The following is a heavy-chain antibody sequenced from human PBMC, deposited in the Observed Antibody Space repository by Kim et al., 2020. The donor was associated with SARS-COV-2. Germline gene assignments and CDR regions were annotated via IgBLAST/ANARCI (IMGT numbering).Heavy chain of an antibody. D-gene: IGHD3-3*01. CDR1: GFTVSSNY. CDR3: ARRDWREGWFDP. J-gene: IGHJ5*02. V-gene: IGHV3-53*01. Sequence: GGSLRLSCAASGFTVSSNYMSWVRQAPGKGLEWVSVIYSGGSTYYADSVKGRFTISRDNSKNTLYLQMNSLRAEDTAVYYCARRDWREGWFDPWGQGTLVTVSS. CDR2: IYSGGST.